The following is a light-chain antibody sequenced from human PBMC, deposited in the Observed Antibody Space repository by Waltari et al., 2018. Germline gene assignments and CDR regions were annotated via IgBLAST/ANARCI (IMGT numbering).Light chain of an antibody. Sequence: SSELTQSPSLSVSPGQTATIPCSGDALPRRAAYWYQQKSGQAPVLIIYKDTERPSGIPERFSGSTSGTTVTLTISTVEPEDEADYYCQSTDSSGTHTVFGGGTKLTVL. CDR3: QSTDSSGTHTV. CDR1: ALPRRA. CDR2: KDT. V-gene: IGLV3-25*03. J-gene: IGLJ3*02.